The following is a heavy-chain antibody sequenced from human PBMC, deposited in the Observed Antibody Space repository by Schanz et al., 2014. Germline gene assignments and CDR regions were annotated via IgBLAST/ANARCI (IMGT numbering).Heavy chain of an antibody. CDR3: ARSHSLVGTIDFDY. CDR1: GGTFSSYA. V-gene: IGHV1-69*04. J-gene: IGHJ4*02. Sequence: QVQLVQSGAEVKKPGSSVKVSCKASGGTFSSYAFSWVRQAPGQGLEWMGKIIPILGMENYAQKFQGRVTITADISTSTAYMDLSSLRSDDTAVYYCARSHSLVGTIDFDYWGQGTLVTVSS. D-gene: IGHD1-26*01. CDR2: IIPILGME.